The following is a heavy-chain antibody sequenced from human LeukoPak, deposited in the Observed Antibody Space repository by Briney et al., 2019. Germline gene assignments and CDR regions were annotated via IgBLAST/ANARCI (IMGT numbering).Heavy chain of an antibody. D-gene: IGHD3-22*01. J-gene: IGHJ4*02. Sequence: GGSLRLSCAASGFTFSSYSMNWVRQAPGKGLVWVSGMNSDGSSTSYADSVKGRFTISRDNAKNTPYLQMNSLRAEDTAVYYCARERYYYDSSGYYSGGDYWGQGTLVTVSS. CDR2: MNSDGSST. CDR3: ARERYYYDSSGYYSGGDY. V-gene: IGHV3-74*01. CDR1: GFTFSSYS.